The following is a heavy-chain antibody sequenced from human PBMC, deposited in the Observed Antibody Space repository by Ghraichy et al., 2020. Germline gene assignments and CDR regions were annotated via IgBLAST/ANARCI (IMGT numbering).Heavy chain of an antibody. D-gene: IGHD3-22*01. J-gene: IGHJ3*02. CDR2: INPSGGST. V-gene: IGHV1-46*01. CDR3: VRDHITMTRVGFDI. CDR1: GYTFISYH. Sequence: ASVKVSCKASGYTFISYHIHWVRQAPGQGLEWMGIINPSGGSTSYAQKFRGRVTMTRDTSTSTVYMELSSLRSEDTAVYYCVRDHITMTRVGFDIWGQGTMVTVSS.